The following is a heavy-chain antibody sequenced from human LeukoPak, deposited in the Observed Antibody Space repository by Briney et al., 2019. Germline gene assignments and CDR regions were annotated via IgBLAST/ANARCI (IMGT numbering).Heavy chain of an antibody. J-gene: IGHJ4*02. CDR1: GYTLTELS. V-gene: IGHV1-24*01. CDR3: ATAPFCSSTSCYSLFDY. Sequence: ASVKVSCKVSGYTLTELSMHLVRQAPGKGLEWMGGFDPEDGETIYAQKFQGRVTMTEDTSTDTAYMELSSLRSEDTAVYYCATAPFCSSTSCYSLFDYWGQGTLVTVSS. D-gene: IGHD2-2*02. CDR2: FDPEDGET.